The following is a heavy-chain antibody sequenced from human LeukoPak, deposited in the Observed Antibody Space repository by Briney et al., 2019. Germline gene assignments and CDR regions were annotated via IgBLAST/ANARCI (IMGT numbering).Heavy chain of an antibody. J-gene: IGHJ4*02. Sequence: GSLRLSCAASGFTFSSYSMNWVRQAPGKGLEWVSSISGSSYYIYYADSVKGRFTISRDNSNNSLFVQMNSLRAEDTAVYFCAKSRSGSANWALQIFDNWGQGTLVTVSS. D-gene: IGHD1-1*01. V-gene: IGHV3-21*03. CDR1: GFTFSSYS. CDR2: ISGSSYYI. CDR3: AKSRSGSANWALQIFDN.